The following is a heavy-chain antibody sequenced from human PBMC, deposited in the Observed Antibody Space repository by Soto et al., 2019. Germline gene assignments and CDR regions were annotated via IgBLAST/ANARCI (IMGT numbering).Heavy chain of an antibody. D-gene: IGHD2-15*01. Sequence: QLQLQESGSGLVKPSQTLSLTCAVSGGSISSGGYSWSWIRQPPGKGLEWIGYIYHSGSTYYNPALNARVPISADVSKNQFSVKVRSVTATDTAVYDCARGGNWSGGSCYGAFDIWGQGTMVTVSS. V-gene: IGHV4-30-2*01. CDR3: ARGGNWSGGSCYGAFDI. J-gene: IGHJ3*02. CDR2: IYHSGST. CDR1: GGSISSGGYS.